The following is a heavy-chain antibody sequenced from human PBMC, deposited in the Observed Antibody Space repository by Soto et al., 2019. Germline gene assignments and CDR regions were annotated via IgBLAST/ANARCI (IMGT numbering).Heavy chain of an antibody. J-gene: IGHJ5*02. V-gene: IGHV1-3*01. CDR3: ARGPLSGVATIWDYANWFDP. CDR2: INADKADT. Sequence: QAQLVQSGAEVKKPGASVKVSCKASGYSFTDFAMHWVRLASGQRLEWMGWINADKADTKYSPKFQGRVTITRDTSATTVYMELRSLRSEDTAVYYCARGPLSGVATIWDYANWFDPWGQGSLVTVST. CDR1: GYSFTDFA. D-gene: IGHD5-12*01.